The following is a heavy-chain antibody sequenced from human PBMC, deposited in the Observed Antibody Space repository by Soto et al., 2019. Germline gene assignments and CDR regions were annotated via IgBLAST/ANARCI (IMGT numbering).Heavy chain of an antibody. D-gene: IGHD2-2*01. CDR2: INPSGVST. Sequence: VKVSCKASGHTLTTFYMYWVRQAPGQGLEWMGIINPSGVSTSYAQKFQGRVTMTRDTSTSTVYMELSSLRSDDTAMYYCASARGRYQPFDSWGQGTPVTVSS. J-gene: IGHJ4*02. CDR3: ASARGRYQPFDS. CDR1: GHTLTTFY. V-gene: IGHV1-46*01.